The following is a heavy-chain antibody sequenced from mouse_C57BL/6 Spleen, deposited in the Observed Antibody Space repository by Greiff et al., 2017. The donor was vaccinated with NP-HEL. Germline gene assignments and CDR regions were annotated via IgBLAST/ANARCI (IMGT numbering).Heavy chain of an antibody. CDR2: IWGGGST. CDR1: GFSLTSYG. V-gene: IGHV2-9*01. J-gene: IGHJ4*01. CDR3: AKHGIYYYGSSPTPYYYAMDY. D-gene: IGHD1-1*01. Sequence: QVQLKESGPGLVAPSQSLSITCTVSGFSLTSYGVDWVRQPPGKGLEWLGVIWGGGSTNYNSALMSRLSISKDNSKSQVFLKMNSLQTDDTAMYYCAKHGIYYYGSSPTPYYYAMDYWGQGTSVTVSS.